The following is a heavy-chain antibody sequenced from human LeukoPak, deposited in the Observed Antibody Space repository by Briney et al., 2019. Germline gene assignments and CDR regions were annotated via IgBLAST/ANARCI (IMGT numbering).Heavy chain of an antibody. J-gene: IGHJ6*03. Sequence: ASVKVSCKASGGTFSSYAISWVRQAPGQGLEWMGWISAYNGNTNYAQKLQGRVTMTTDTSTSTAYMELRSLRSDDTAVYYCAREEAGPYYYMDVWGKGTTVTISS. CDR1: GGTFSSYA. V-gene: IGHV1-18*01. CDR2: ISAYNGNT. CDR3: AREEAGPYYYMDV.